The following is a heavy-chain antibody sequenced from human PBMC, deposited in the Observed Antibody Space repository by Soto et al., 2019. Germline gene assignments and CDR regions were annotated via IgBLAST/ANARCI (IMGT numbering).Heavy chain of an antibody. J-gene: IGHJ6*02. Sequence: WTWIRQLPVKGLEGIEYKSYSGITYYNPSLKSRGTIALYTSKNQFSLKLSSVPAADTAVSYCARGSSIAGLYSGMAVWGQGTTVTVSS. D-gene: IGHD6-6*01. CDR2: KSYSGIT. CDR3: ARGSSIAGLYSGMAV. V-gene: IGHV4-31*02.